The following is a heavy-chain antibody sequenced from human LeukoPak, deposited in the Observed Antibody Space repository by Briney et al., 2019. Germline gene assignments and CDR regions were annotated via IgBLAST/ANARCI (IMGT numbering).Heavy chain of an antibody. V-gene: IGHV4-31*03. Sequence: PSETLSLTCTVSGGSISSGGYFWSWIRQHPGKGLEWIGYIYYSGSTYYNPSLKSRVTISVDTSKNQFSLKLSSVTAADTAVYYCGREIALGYYYMDVWGKGTTVTVSS. D-gene: IGHD2-21*01. CDR2: IYYSGST. J-gene: IGHJ6*03. CDR3: GREIALGYYYMDV. CDR1: GGSISSGGYF.